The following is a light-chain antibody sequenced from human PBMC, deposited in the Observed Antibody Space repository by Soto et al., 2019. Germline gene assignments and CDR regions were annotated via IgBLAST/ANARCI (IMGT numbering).Light chain of an antibody. Sequence: DIQMTQSPSSLSASVGDRVTITCRASQSISSYLNWYQQKPGKAPKLLIYAASSLQIVVPSRFSGSGSGTDFTLTISSLQPEDFAPYCCQQSYITLPTFGQGTKVEIK. J-gene: IGKJ1*01. CDR3: QQSYITLPT. CDR2: AAS. V-gene: IGKV1-39*01. CDR1: QSISSY.